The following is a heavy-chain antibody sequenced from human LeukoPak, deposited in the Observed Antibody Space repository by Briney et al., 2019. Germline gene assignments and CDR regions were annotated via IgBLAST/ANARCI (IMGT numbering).Heavy chain of an antibody. J-gene: IGHJ4*02. Sequence: RASVEVSCKASGYTFTGYYMHWVRQAPGQGLEWMGWINPNSGGTNYAQKFQGRVTMTRDTSISTAYMELSRLRSDDTAVYYCARGRASSAHFDYWGQGTLVTVSS. CDR1: GYTFTGYY. CDR2: INPNSGGT. V-gene: IGHV1-2*02. CDR3: ARGRASSAHFDY.